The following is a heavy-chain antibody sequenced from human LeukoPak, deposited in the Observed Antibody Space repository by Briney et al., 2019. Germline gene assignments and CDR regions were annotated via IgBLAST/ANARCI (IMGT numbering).Heavy chain of an antibody. CDR1: GYSFSSYW. CDR2: IYPGYSDT. V-gene: IGHV5-51*01. Sequence: GESLKISCKASGYSFSSYWIGWVRQMPGKGLEWMGIIYPGYSDTRYSPSFQGQVTISADKSVSTAYLQWSSLKASDTAMYYCARPHGSSLPRVFDYWGQGTLVTVSS. CDR3: ARPHGSSLPRVFDY. D-gene: IGHD6-6*01. J-gene: IGHJ4*02.